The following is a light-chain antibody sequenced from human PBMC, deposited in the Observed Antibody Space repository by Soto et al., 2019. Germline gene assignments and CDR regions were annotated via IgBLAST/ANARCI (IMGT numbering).Light chain of an antibody. V-gene: IGKV1-33*01. CDR2: DAS. CDR3: QQYDNLTLT. Sequence: DIQMTQSPSSLSASVGDRVTITCQASQDISNYLNWYQQKPGKAPKLLIYDASNLETGVPSRFSGSGSGTDFPFTISSLQPEDIATYYCQQYDNLTLTFGGGTKGDIK. J-gene: IGKJ4*01. CDR1: QDISNY.